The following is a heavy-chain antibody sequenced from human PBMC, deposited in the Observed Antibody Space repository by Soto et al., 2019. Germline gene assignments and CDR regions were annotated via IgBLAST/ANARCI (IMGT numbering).Heavy chain of an antibody. Sequence: QITLKESGPTLVKPTQTLTLTCTFSGFSLSISGEGVSWIRQPPGKALEWLALIYWSDEKHYSPSLKNRLTITKDTSKDQVVLTVTNMEPVDTATYYCARLVYRAGGRIFDSWGQGSPVTVSS. CDR1: GFSLSISGEG. CDR2: IYWSDEK. V-gene: IGHV2-5*01. D-gene: IGHD3-16*01. CDR3: ARLVYRAGGRIFDS. J-gene: IGHJ4*02.